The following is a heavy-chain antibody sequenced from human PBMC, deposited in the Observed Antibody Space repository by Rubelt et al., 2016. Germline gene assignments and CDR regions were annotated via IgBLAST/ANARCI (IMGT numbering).Heavy chain of an antibody. Sequence: QVQLQQWGAGLLKPSETLSLTCAVYGGSFSGYYWSWIRQPPGKGLEWIGEINHSGSTNYNPSLKSRVTISVDTSKNQFSLKLGSVTAAETAVDDCARGKRPSYYYDSSGYYPFDIWGQGTMVTVSS. J-gene: IGHJ3*02. CDR1: GGSFSGYY. D-gene: IGHD3-22*01. V-gene: IGHV4-34*01. CDR2: INHSGST. CDR3: ARGKRPSYYYDSSGYYPFDI.